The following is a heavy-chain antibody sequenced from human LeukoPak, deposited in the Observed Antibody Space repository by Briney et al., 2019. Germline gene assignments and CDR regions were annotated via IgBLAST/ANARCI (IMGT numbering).Heavy chain of an antibody. CDR2: ISSSGSTI. CDR1: GFTFSDYY. CDR3: ARDGEDQLLFNYYYYGMDV. D-gene: IGHD2-2*01. V-gene: IGHV3-11*01. J-gene: IGHJ6*02. Sequence: GGSLRLSCAASGFTFSDYYMSWIRQAPGKGLEWVSYISSSGSTIYYADSVKGRFTISRDNAKNSLYLQMNSLRAEDTAVYYCARDGEDQLLFNYYYYGMDVWGQGTTVTVSS.